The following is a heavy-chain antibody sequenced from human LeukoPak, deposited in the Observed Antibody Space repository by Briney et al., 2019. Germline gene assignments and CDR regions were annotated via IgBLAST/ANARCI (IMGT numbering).Heavy chain of an antibody. D-gene: IGHD3-10*01. CDR2: ISAYIGNT. Sequence: ASVKLSCKASGYTFPSYGISWVRQAPGQGLEWMGWISAYIGNTNYAQKLQGRVTMTTDTSTSTAYMELRSLRSDDTAVYYCARGGDYYGSGSYYRAMDYWGQGTLVTVSS. V-gene: IGHV1-18*01. CDR3: ARGGDYYGSGSYYRAMDY. J-gene: IGHJ4*02. CDR1: GYTFPSYG.